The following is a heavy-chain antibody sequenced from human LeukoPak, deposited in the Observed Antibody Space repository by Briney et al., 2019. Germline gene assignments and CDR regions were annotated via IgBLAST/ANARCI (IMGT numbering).Heavy chain of an antibody. CDR2: IDTNTGSP. D-gene: IGHD3-22*01. J-gene: IGHJ4*02. CDR1: GYTFITYP. CDR3: VRGIDTIGYFNY. Sequence: GASVKVSCKASGYTFITYPINWVRQAPGQGLEWMGWIDTNTGSPTYAQGLTGRFVFSLDTSVSTAFLQINSLKAEDTALYYCVRGIDTIGYFNYWGQGTLVTVSS. V-gene: IGHV7-4-1*02.